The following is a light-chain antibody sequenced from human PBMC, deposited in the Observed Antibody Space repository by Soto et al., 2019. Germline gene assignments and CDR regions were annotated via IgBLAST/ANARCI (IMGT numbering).Light chain of an antibody. J-gene: IGKJ4*01. V-gene: IGKV3-20*01. CDR1: ESIISNY. CDR3: QQYGRSLT. CDR2: GAS. Sequence: IVLTQSPRTLSLSPGERATLSCRASESIISNYLAWYQQRPGQAPRLLIHGASTRATGIPGRFTGSGSGTDFTLTISRLEPEDFAVYYCQQYGRSLTFGGGTKVEI.